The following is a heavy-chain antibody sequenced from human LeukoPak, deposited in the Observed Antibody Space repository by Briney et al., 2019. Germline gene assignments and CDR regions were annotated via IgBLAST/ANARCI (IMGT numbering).Heavy chain of an antibody. V-gene: IGHV3-23*01. Sequence: GGSLRLSCTASGFTFINYAMGWVRQAPGKGLEWVSALGRSGGDTYYTDSVKGRFTISRDNSKNSLYLQMSSLRAEDTAVYYCAKGIAVAGTLYFDYWGQGTPVTVSS. CDR1: GFTFINYA. CDR2: LGRSGGDT. J-gene: IGHJ4*02. CDR3: AKGIAVAGTLYFDY. D-gene: IGHD6-19*01.